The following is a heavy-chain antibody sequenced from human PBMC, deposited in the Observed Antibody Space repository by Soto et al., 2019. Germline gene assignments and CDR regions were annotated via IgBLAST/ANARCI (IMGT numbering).Heavy chain of an antibody. CDR2: IYWDYDK. Sequence: QITLKESGPTLLKPTQTLTLTCPSSGFSLPTSGVGVGWVRQPPGKALEWLALIYWDYDKRYSPSLNIRLTITKHTSKNHVILTMTNMDPVDTATYYCAHRLTLNSDWNYGRFDYWGQVTLVTASS. D-gene: IGHD1-7*01. CDR1: GFSLPTSGVG. V-gene: IGHV2-5*02. J-gene: IGHJ4*02. CDR3: AHRLTLNSDWNYGRFDY.